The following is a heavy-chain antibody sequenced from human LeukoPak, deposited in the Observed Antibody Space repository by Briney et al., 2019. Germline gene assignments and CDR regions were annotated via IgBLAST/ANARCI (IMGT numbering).Heavy chain of an antibody. D-gene: IGHD6-19*01. CDR1: GGSISSSSYY. J-gene: IGHJ4*02. CDR3: ARRSGQLTTFDY. Sequence: SETLSLTCTVSGGSISSSSYYWGWIRQPPGKGLEWIGSIYYSGSTYYNPSLKSRVTISVDTPKNQFSLKLSSVTAADTAVYYCARRSGQLTTFDYWGQGTLVTVSS. CDR2: IYYSGST. V-gene: IGHV4-39*01.